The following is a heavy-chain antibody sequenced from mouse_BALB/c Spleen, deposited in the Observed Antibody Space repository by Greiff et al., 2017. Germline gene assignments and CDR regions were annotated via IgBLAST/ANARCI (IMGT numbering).Heavy chain of an antibody. CDR1: GYAFSSYW. J-gene: IGHJ4*01. CDR3: ANPGYAMDY. Sequence: VQLVESGAELVRPGSSVKISCKASGYAFSSYWMNWVKQRPGQGLEWIGQIYPGDGDTNYNGKFKGKATLTADKSSSTAYMQLSSLTSEDSAVYFCANPGYAMDYWGQGTSVTVSS. D-gene: IGHD4-1*01. V-gene: IGHV1-80*01. CDR2: IYPGDGDT.